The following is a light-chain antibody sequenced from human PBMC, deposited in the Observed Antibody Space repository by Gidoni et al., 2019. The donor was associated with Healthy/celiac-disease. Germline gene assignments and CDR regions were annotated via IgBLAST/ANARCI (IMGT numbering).Light chain of an antibody. CDR3: AAWDDSLNAYVV. CDR2: SNN. Sequence: QSVLTQPPSASGTPGHRVTISCSGSSPNIGSNTVNWYQQLPGTAPKLLIYSNNQRPSGVPDRFSGSKSGTSASLAISGLQSEDEADYYCAAWDDSLNAYVVFGGGTKLTVL. J-gene: IGLJ2*01. V-gene: IGLV1-44*01. CDR1: SPNIGSNT.